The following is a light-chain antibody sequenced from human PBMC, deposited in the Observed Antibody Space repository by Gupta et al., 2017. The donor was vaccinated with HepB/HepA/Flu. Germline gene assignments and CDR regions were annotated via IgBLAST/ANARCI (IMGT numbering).Light chain of an antibody. V-gene: IGLV3-25*03. Sequence: SYELTQPPSVSVSPGQTARITCSGDALPKQYAYWYQQKPGQAPVLVIYKDSERPSGIPERFSGSSSGKTVTLTISGVQAEDEADYYCQSADSSSVVFGGGTKLTVL. CDR1: ALPKQY. J-gene: IGLJ2*01. CDR2: KDS. CDR3: QSADSSSVV.